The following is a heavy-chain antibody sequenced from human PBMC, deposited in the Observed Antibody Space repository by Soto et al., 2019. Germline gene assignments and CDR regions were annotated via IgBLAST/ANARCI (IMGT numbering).Heavy chain of an antibody. D-gene: IGHD3-10*01. Sequence: QVQLVESGGGVVQPGRSLRLSCAASGFTFSSYGMHWVRQAPGKGLEWVAVISYDGSNKYYADSVKGRFTISRDNSKNTLYLQMNSLRAEDTAVYYCAKEGESTYYYGMDVW. CDR1: GFTFSSYG. CDR2: ISYDGSNK. J-gene: IGHJ6*01. V-gene: IGHV3-30*18. CDR3: AKEGESTYYYGMDV.